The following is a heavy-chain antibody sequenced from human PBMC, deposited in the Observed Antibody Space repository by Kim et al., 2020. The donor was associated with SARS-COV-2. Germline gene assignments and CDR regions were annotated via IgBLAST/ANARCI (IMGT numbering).Heavy chain of an antibody. CDR1: GFTFSNYA. V-gene: IGHV3-23*01. J-gene: IGHJ4*02. CDR2: ISGSADTT. Sequence: LSLTCAASGFTFSNYAMNWVRQAPGRGLEWVSVISGSADTTYFADSVRGRFTISRDDSKNTLYLQMNSLRAEDTAIYYCARNRGGSCYFPADGWGQG. CDR3: ARNRGGSCYFPADG. D-gene: IGHD2-15*01.